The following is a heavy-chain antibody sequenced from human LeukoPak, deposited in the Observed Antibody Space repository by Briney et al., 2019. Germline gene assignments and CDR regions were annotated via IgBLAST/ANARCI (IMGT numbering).Heavy chain of an antibody. CDR1: GFTFSSYS. Sequence: PGGSLRLSCAASGFTFSSYSMNWVRQAPGKGLEWISYISSGGSPTYYADSVKGRFVISRDSAKNSLYLQMNSLRAEDTAVYYCARDNSSGWSDFHYYGMDVWGQGTTVIVSS. CDR2: ISSGGSPT. D-gene: IGHD6-19*01. J-gene: IGHJ6*02. CDR3: ARDNSSGWSDFHYYGMDV. V-gene: IGHV3-48*01.